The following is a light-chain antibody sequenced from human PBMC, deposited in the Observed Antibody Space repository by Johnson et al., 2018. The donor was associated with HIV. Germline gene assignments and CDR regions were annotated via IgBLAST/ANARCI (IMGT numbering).Light chain of an antibody. Sequence: QSVLTQPPSVSAAPGQKVTISCSGSSSNIGNNYVSWYQQLPGTAPKLLIYDNTKRPSVIPDRFSGSKSGTSATLGITGLQTGDEADYYCGRWDDSLSTYVFGTGTKVTVL. CDR1: SSNIGNNY. V-gene: IGLV1-51*01. CDR3: GRWDDSLSTYV. J-gene: IGLJ1*01. CDR2: DNT.